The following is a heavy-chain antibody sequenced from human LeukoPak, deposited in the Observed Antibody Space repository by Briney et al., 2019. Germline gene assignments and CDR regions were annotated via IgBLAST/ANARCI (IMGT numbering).Heavy chain of an antibody. Sequence: ASVKVSCKASGYTFTSYDINWVRQATGQGLEWMGWMNPNSGNTGYAQKFQGRVTMTRNTSISTAYMELSSLRSEDTAVYYCARVPTYYDFWSGYAPYYYYMDVWGTGTTVTVSS. V-gene: IGHV1-8*01. CDR2: MNPNSGNT. D-gene: IGHD3-3*01. CDR1: GYTFTSYD. CDR3: ARVPTYYDFWSGYAPYYYYMDV. J-gene: IGHJ6*03.